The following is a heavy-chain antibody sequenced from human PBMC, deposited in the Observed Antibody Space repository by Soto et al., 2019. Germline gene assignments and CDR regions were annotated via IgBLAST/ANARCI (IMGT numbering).Heavy chain of an antibody. CDR1: GGSINSPFYY. CDR2: IYHTGTT. D-gene: IGHD1-26*01. Sequence: QLQLQESGPGLVKPSETLSLTCTISGGSINSPFYYWGWIRQPPGKDLEWIESIYHTGTTFYNPSLNSRVTISVDTSKDQFSLKLRSVTAADTAVYFCARQKWEQPKWFDPWGQGTRVIVSS. CDR3: ARQKWEQPKWFDP. J-gene: IGHJ5*02. V-gene: IGHV4-39*01.